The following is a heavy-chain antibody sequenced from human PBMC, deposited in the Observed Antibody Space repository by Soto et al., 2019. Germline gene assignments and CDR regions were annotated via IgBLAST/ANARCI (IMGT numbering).Heavy chain of an antibody. J-gene: IGHJ4*02. Sequence: EVQLVESGGGWVQPGRSLRLSCAASGFTFDDYAMHRVRQAPGKGLVWVSGIAFNSGNTAYADSVKGRFTISRDNAKNSLYLQMNSLRAEDTALYYCAKALRTSWIFGNFDSWGQGTLVTVSS. CDR3: AKALRTSWIFGNFDS. V-gene: IGHV3-9*01. CDR2: IAFNSGNT. D-gene: IGHD3-3*01. CDR1: GFTFDDYA.